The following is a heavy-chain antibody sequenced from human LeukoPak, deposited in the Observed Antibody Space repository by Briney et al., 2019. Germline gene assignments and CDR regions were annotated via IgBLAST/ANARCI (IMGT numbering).Heavy chain of an antibody. Sequence: SETLSLTCTVSGGSISSYYWSWVRQPPGKGLEWIGDIYYSGGTNYNPSLKRRVTISVKTSKNQFSLKLSSVTAADTAVYYCARVTGYMIEDSFDYWGQGTLVTVSS. V-gene: IGHV4-59*01. CDR1: GGSISSYY. D-gene: IGHD3-22*01. J-gene: IGHJ4*02. CDR2: IYYSGGT. CDR3: ARVTGYMIEDSFDY.